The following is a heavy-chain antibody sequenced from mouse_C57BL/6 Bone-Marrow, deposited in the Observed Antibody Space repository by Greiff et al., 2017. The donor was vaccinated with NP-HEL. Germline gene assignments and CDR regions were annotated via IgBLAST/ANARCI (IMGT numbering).Heavy chain of an antibody. V-gene: IGHV1-50*01. CDR2: IDPSDSYT. J-gene: IGHJ3*01. CDR1: GYTFTSYW. CDR3: ARGGWLLPAWFAY. Sequence: VQLQQPGAELVKPGASVKLSCKASGYTFTSYWMQWVKQRPGQGLEWIGEIDPSDSYTNCNQKFKGKATLTVDTSSSTAYMQLSSLTSEDSAVYYCARGGWLLPAWFAYWGQGTLVTVSA. D-gene: IGHD2-3*01.